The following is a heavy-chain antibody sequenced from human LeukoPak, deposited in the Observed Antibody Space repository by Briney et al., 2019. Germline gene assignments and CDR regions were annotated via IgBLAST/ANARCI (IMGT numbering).Heavy chain of an antibody. CDR2: IYPGDSDT. Sequence: GESLKISCKGSGYSFTSYLIGWVRQMPVKGLEWMGIIYPGDSDTRYSPSFQGQVTISADKSISTAYLQWSSLKASDTAMYYCARLPVITISPNWFDPWGQGTLVTVSS. CDR1: GYSFTSYL. J-gene: IGHJ5*02. CDR3: ARLPVITISPNWFDP. D-gene: IGHD3-9*01. V-gene: IGHV5-51*01.